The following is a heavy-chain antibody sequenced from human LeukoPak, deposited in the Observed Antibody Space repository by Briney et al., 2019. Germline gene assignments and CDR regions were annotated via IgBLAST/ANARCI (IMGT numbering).Heavy chain of an antibody. J-gene: IGHJ3*02. V-gene: IGHV4-39*07. CDR1: GGSLSSSSYY. CDR2: IYYSGST. D-gene: IGHD6-13*01. CDR3: ASLSIAAADDAFDI. Sequence: SETLSLTCTVSGGSLSSSSYYWGWLRQPPGKGLEWIGSIYYSGSTYYNPSLKSRVTISVDTSKNQFSLKLSSVTAADTAVYYCASLSIAAADDAFDIWGQGTMVTVSS.